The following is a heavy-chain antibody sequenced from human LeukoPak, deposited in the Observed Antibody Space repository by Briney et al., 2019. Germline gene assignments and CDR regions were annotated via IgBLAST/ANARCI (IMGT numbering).Heavy chain of an antibody. V-gene: IGHV3-23*01. Sequence: LPGGSLRLSCAASGFPFSSYAMNWVRQAPGKGLEWVSAISETGDRTHYADSVKGRFTISRDNSKNTLYLQMNSLRAEDTAVYYCAKLPWGTAARPNFGMDYWGQGILVTVSS. D-gene: IGHD6-6*01. CDR3: AKLPWGTAARPNFGMDY. J-gene: IGHJ4*02. CDR2: ISETGDRT. CDR1: GFPFSSYA.